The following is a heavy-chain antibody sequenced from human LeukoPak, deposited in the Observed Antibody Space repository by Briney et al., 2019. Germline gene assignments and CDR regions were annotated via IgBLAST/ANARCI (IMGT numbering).Heavy chain of an antibody. J-gene: IGHJ4*02. D-gene: IGHD6-13*01. CDR3: ARVGQQLVLDYFDY. CDR2: ISSSGSTI. Sequence: QPGGSLRLSCAASGFTFSSYEMNWVRQAPGKGLEWVLYISSSGSTIYYADSVKGRFTISRDNAKSSLYLQMNSLRAEDTAVYYCARVGQQLVLDYFDYWGQGTLVTVSS. CDR1: GFTFSSYE. V-gene: IGHV3-48*03.